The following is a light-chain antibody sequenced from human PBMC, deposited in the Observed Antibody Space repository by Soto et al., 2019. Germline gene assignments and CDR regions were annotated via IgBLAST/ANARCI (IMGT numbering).Light chain of an antibody. CDR1: RSVLSSSNNKNF. V-gene: IGKV4-1*01. CDR2: WAS. CDR3: QQYYSSPFT. J-gene: IGKJ3*01. Sequence: DIVMTQSPDSLALSLGERATINCKSSRSVLSSSNNKNFLAWYQQKPRQPPRLLIYWASTRESGVPDRFSGSGSGTAFTLTISSLQAEDVAVYYCQQYYSSPFTFGPGTKVEIK.